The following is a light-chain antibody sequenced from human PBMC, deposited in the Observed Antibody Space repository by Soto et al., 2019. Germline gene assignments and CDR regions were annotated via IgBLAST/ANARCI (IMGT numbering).Light chain of an antibody. Sequence: ETVLTQSPATLTVSPGERATLSCRASQSVSSNLAWYQQKPGQAPRLLILDASTRATGNPARFSGSGSGTEFTLTISSLQSEDFAVYHCQQYNSWPLTFGGGTKVEIK. J-gene: IGKJ4*01. CDR1: QSVSSN. V-gene: IGKV3D-15*01. CDR2: DAS. CDR3: QQYNSWPLT.